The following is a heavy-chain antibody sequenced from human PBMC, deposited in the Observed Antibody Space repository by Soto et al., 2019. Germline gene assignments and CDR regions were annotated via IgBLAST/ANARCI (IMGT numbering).Heavy chain of an antibody. D-gene: IGHD2-15*01. J-gene: IGHJ5*02. CDR1: GGTFSSYA. Sequence: SVKVSCKASGGTFSSYAISWVRQAPGQGLEWMGGIIPIFGTANYAQKLQGRVTITADESTSTAYMELSSLRSEDTAVYYCATEYCSGGSCYPAGYNWFDPWGQGTQVTVSS. V-gene: IGHV1-69*13. CDR3: ATEYCSGGSCYPAGYNWFDP. CDR2: IIPIFGTA.